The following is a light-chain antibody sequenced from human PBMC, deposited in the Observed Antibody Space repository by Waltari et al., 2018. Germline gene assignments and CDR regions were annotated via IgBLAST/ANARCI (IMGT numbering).Light chain of an antibody. CDR2: DAS. V-gene: IGKV3-11*01. Sequence: EIVLPQSPATLSWSPGERATLSCRVSQSVSSYLAWYEQKPGQAPRLLLYDASNRATGSPARFSGSGSGTDFTLTISSLEPEDFAVYYCQQRSNWPYTFGQGTKLEIK. CDR1: QSVSSY. J-gene: IGKJ2*01. CDR3: QQRSNWPYT.